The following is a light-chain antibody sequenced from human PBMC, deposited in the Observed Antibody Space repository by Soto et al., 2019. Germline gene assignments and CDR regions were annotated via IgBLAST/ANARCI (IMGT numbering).Light chain of an antibody. V-gene: IGKV3D-15*01. Sequence: EVVMTQSPATLSVSPGERATLSCRTSQSVYNNLAWYLQKPGQAPRLLISGASTRATGIAARFSGSGSGTEFTLTINSLQSEDFAVYYCQQYNSWPLTFGGGTKVEIK. CDR2: GAS. CDR3: QQYNSWPLT. J-gene: IGKJ4*01. CDR1: QSVYNN.